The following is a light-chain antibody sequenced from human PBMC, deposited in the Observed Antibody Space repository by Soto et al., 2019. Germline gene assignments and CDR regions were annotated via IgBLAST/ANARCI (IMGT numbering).Light chain of an antibody. V-gene: IGLV1-40*01. Sequence: QSVLTQPPSVSGAPGQRVTISCTGSSSNIGAGYDVHWYQQRPGTAPKLLIFGNNNRPSGVPDRFSGSKSGTSASLAITGLQAEDKGDYYFQSYDITLSARYXFGSGTKLTVL. CDR2: GNN. CDR3: QSYDITLSARYX. CDR1: SSNIGAGYD. J-gene: IGLJ1*01.